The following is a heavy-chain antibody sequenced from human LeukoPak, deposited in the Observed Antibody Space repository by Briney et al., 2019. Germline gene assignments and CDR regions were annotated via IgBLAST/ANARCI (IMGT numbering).Heavy chain of an antibody. CDR3: ASDRALSGSYLYYFDY. Sequence: ASVKVSCKASGYTFTGYYMHWVRQAPGQGLEWMGWINPNSGGTNYAQKFQGRVTMTRDTSISTAYMELSRLRSDDTAVYYCASDRALSGSYLYYFDYWGQGTLVTVSS. CDR1: GYTFTGYY. V-gene: IGHV1-2*02. D-gene: IGHD1-26*01. CDR2: INPNSGGT. J-gene: IGHJ4*02.